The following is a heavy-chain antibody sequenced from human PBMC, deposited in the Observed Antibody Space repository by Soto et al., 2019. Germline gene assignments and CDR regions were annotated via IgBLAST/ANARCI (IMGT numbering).Heavy chain of an antibody. J-gene: IGHJ6*02. CDR3: AKQPVSITIFGVSGMDV. CDR2: TYYSGST. Sequence: QVQLQESGPGLVKPPQTLSLTCTVSGGSISSGDYYWSWIRQPPGKGLEWIGYTYYSGSTYYNPSPKSRVTISVDTSKSQCPLNLSSVTAADTAVYYCAKQPVSITIFGVSGMDVWGRGTTVTVSS. V-gene: IGHV4-30-4*01. CDR1: GGSISSGDYY. D-gene: IGHD3-3*01.